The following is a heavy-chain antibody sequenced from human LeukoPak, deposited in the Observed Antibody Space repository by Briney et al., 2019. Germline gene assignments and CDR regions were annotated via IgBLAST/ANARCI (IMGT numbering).Heavy chain of an antibody. CDR3: AKDWDLATINCDL. CDR1: GFSFSSFG. D-gene: IGHD5-24*01. Sequence: PGGSLRLSCAASGFSFSSFGMHRVRQAPGKGLEWVAFIRYDGTNTYYADSVKGRFTSSRDNSKNAVYLQMNSLRVEDTAMYYCAKDWDLATINCDLWGQGTLVTVSS. V-gene: IGHV3-30*02. J-gene: IGHJ4*02. CDR2: IRYDGTNT.